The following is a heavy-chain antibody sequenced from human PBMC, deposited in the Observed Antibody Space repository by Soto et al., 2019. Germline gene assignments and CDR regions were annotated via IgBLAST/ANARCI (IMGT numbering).Heavy chain of an antibody. J-gene: IGHJ4*02. D-gene: IGHD2-15*01. V-gene: IGHV1-3*01. CDR3: ARKGGGGSYGDYFDY. Sequence: NFQGRVTITSDTSASTAYMELSSLRSEDTAVYYCARKGGGGSYGDYFDYWGQGTLVTVSS.